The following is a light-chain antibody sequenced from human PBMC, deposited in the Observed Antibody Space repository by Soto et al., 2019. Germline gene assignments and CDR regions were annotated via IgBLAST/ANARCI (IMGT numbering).Light chain of an antibody. CDR3: QQYNNWPPYT. CDR1: QSVSRN. V-gene: IGKV3-15*01. J-gene: IGKJ2*01. CDR2: GAS. Sequence: EIVMTQSPATLSVAPGERATLSCRASQSVSRNLAWYQQKPGQAPRLLIYGASTRATGIPARFSGSGSGTEFTLTLSSLQSEDFAVCFCQQYNNWPPYTFGQGTKLEIK.